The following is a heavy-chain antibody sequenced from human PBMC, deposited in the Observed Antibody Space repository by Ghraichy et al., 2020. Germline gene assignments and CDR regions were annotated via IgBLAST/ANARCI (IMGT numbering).Heavy chain of an antibody. CDR1: GGSITSAY. V-gene: IGHV4-59*03. Sequence: SETLSLTCNVSGGSITSAYWSWIRQPPGKGLEWIGYIYFSGSSRYNPSLESRVTISIDTSKNQFSLNLNSVTAADTAGYYCVKVLGSSRWHGFDYWGQGTLVTVSS. D-gene: IGHD6-13*01. J-gene: IGHJ4*02. CDR2: IYFSGSS. CDR3: VKVLGSSRWHGFDY.